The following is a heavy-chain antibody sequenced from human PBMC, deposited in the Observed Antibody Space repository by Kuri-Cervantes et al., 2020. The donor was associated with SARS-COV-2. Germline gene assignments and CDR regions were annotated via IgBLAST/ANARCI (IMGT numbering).Heavy chain of an antibody. D-gene: IGHD6-13*01. Sequence: GGSLRLSCAASGFTFSSYGMHWVRQAPGKGLEWVAVISGSGGSTYYADSVKGRFTISRDNSKNTLYLQMNSLRAEDTAVYYCARSRWQQLSWLDHWGQGTLVTVSS. J-gene: IGHJ4*02. CDR2: ISGSGGST. CDR1: GFTFSSYG. V-gene: IGHV3-23*01. CDR3: ARSRWQQLSWLDH.